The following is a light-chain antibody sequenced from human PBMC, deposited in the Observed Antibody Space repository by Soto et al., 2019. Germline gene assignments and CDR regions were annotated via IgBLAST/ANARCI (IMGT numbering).Light chain of an antibody. V-gene: IGKV1-9*01. J-gene: IGKJ4*01. Sequence: IQLTQSPSSLSASVGDRVTITCRASQGISSYLAWYQQKPGKAPKLLIYAASTLQSGVPSRFSGSGSGTDFTLTISSLQPEDFATYYCQRLNSRLTFGGGTKVDIK. CDR2: AAS. CDR3: QRLNSRLT. CDR1: QGISSY.